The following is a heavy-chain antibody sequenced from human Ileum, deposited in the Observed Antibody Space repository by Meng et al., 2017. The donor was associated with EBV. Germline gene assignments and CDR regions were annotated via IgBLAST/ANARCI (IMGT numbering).Heavy chain of an antibody. CDR1: GYTFTTYG. CDR3: ARDSEAADY. J-gene: IGHJ4*02. Sequence: QGQLVQSGFELKEAGASVRISCKASGYTFTTYGMNWVRQAPGQGLEWMGWINTNTGKPTYAQGLTGRFVFSLDTSVSTAYLQISSLKAEDTAMYYCARDSEAADYWGQGTLVTVSS. V-gene: IGHV7-4-1*02. CDR2: INTNTGKP. D-gene: IGHD6-25*01.